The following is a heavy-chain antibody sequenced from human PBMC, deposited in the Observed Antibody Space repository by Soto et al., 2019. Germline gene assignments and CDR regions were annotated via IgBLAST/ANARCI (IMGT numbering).Heavy chain of an antibody. CDR2: INAGNGNT. J-gene: IGHJ5*02. CDR1: GYTFTGYY. CDR3: ASLSNPKYGGNWFDP. V-gene: IGHV1-3*01. Sequence: ASVKVSCKASGYTFTGYYLHWVRQAPGQGLEWMGWINAGNGNTKYSQKFQGRVTITRDTSASTAYMELSSLRSDDTAVYYCASLSNPKYGGNWFDPWGQGTLVTVSS. D-gene: IGHD4-17*01.